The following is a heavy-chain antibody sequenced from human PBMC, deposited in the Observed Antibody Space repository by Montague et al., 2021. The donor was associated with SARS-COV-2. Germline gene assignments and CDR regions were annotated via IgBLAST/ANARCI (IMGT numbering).Heavy chain of an antibody. J-gene: IGHJ6*03. CDR2: YYTSGNS. V-gene: IGHV4-61*02. CDR1: GGSISSCNYY. CDR3: ARAPHGEWLLYSDYYYYMDV. D-gene: IGHD3-3*01. Sequence: TLSLTCTVTGGSISSCNYYWSWMPQPTGLGLEWIGRYYTSGNSNSSLSREIRITISVDMSKNPFSLKLSSVAAADTAVYYCARAPHGEWLLYSDYYYYMDVWGQGTTVTVSS.